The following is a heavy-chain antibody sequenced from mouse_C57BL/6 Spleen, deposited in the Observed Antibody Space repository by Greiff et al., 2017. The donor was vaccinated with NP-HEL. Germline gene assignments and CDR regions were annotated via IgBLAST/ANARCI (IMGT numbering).Heavy chain of an antibody. D-gene: IGHD2-4*01. CDR2: IHPNSGST. J-gene: IGHJ3*01. CDR1: GYTFTSYW. Sequence: VQLQQPGAELVKPGASVKLSCKASGYTFTSYWMHWVKQRPGQGLEWIGMIHPNSGSTNYNEKFKSKATLTVDKSSSTAYMQLSSLTSEDSAVDYYARWPPIYYDYDWLAYWGQGTLVTVSA. CDR3: ARWPPIYYDYDWLAY. V-gene: IGHV1-64*01.